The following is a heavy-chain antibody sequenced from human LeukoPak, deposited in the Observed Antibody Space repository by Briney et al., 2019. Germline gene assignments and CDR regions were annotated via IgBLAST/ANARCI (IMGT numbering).Heavy chain of an antibody. CDR3: ARLNLKDIVLMVYAPDY. D-gene: IGHD2-8*01. V-gene: IGHV1-18*01. CDR1: GYTFTSYG. CDR2: ISAYNGNT. Sequence: ASVKVSCKASGYTFTSYGISWVRQAPGQGLEWMGWISAYNGNTNYAQKLQGRVTMTTDTSTSTAYMELRSLRSDDTAVYYCARLNLKDIVLMVYAPDYWGQGTLVTVSS. J-gene: IGHJ4*02.